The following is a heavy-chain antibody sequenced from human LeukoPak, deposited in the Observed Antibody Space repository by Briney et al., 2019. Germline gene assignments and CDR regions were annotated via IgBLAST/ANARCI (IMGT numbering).Heavy chain of an antibody. Sequence: VASVKASCKASGYTFTSYDINWVRQATGQGLEWMGWMNPNSGNTGYAQKFQGRVTMTRNTPISTAYMELSSLRSEDTAVYYCARARGGSGSGYYYVRYWGQGTLVTVSS. V-gene: IGHV1-8*01. CDR1: GYTFTSYD. CDR2: MNPNSGNT. D-gene: IGHD3-22*01. CDR3: ARARGGSGSGYYYVRY. J-gene: IGHJ4*02.